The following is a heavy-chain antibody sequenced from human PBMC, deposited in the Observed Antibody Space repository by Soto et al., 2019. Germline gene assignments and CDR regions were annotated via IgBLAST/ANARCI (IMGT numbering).Heavy chain of an antibody. V-gene: IGHV3-15*07. J-gene: IGHJ4*02. D-gene: IGHD3-9*01. CDR1: GLTVTDTW. CDR2: IKSKADYGTI. CDR3: TTGLTNYYIIRDY. Sequence: EVQLVESGGDLVKPGESIRLACAVSGLTVTDTWMNWVRQAPGKGLEWVGRIKSKADYGTIDYAAPVNGRFIISVDESENTLFLQMNGLKTEDTAVYYCTTGLTNYYIIRDYWGQGTLVSVSS.